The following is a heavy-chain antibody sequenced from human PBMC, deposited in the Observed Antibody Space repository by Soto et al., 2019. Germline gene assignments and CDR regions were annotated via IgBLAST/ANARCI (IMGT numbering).Heavy chain of an antibody. D-gene: IGHD6-13*01. CDR1: GYSFTRYW. CDR3: ARTAAAGKYYYGMDV. V-gene: IGHV5-51*01. CDR2: IYPGDSDT. J-gene: IGHJ6*02. Sequence: GESLKISCTGSGYSFTRYWIGWVRQMPGKGLELMGIIYPGDSDTRYSPSFQGQVTISADKSISTAYLQWSSLKASDTAMYYCARTAAAGKYYYGMDVWGQGTTVTVSS.